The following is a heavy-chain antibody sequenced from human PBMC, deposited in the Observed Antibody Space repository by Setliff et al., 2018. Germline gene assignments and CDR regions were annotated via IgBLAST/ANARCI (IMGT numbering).Heavy chain of an antibody. J-gene: IGHJ4*02. CDR2: ISPYTGNT. CDR3: ERLVRYCTTTTCQRTSGDDF. CDR1: GYSFTDYG. D-gene: IGHD2-2*01. Sequence: ASVKVSCKTSGYSFTDYGIAWVRQAPGEGLEWMGWISPYTGNTFYAPQFQGRVIMTTDTSTNTAYMDLRSLRSDDTAVYYCERLVRYCTTTTCQRTSGDDFWGQGTLVTVSS. V-gene: IGHV1-18*01.